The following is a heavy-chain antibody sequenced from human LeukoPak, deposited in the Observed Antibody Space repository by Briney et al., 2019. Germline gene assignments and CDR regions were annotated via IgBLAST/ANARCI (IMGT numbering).Heavy chain of an antibody. CDR2: ITTFSGKT. CDR1: NYTFTSYG. Sequence: GASVKVSRKASNYTFTSYGIHWVRQAPGQGLEWMGWITTFSGKTNYAQKLQDRVTMTTDTSTSTAYMELRSLRSDDTAVYYCARGTISGLDYYYMDVWGKGTTVIVSS. CDR3: ARGTISGLDYYYMDV. V-gene: IGHV1-18*01. J-gene: IGHJ6*03. D-gene: IGHD2-15*01.